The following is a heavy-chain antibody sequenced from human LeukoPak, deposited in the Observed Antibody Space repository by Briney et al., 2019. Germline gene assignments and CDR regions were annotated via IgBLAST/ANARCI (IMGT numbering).Heavy chain of an antibody. V-gene: IGHV3-74*01. J-gene: IGHJ5*02. Sequence: PGGSLRLSCAASGFTFSSYWMHWVRQAPGKGLVWVSRINSDGSSTSYADSVKGRFTISRDNAKNTLYLQMNSLRAEDTAVYYCAKSQYNWNYYHWGQGTLVTVSS. D-gene: IGHD1-7*01. CDR1: GFTFSSYW. CDR3: AKSQYNWNYYH. CDR2: INSDGSST.